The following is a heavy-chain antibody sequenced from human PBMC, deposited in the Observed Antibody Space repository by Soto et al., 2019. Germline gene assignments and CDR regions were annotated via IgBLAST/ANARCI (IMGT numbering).Heavy chain of an antibody. Sequence: QVQLQESGPGLVRPSETLSLTCTVSGGSITSYYWNWVRQPPGKGLEWIGYINYSGDTTYNPSLKSRVTISADTSKNQLSLRLTSVTAADTAVYFCATDDSSPSDRYYYNGMNVWGQGTTVTVSS. J-gene: IGHJ6*02. D-gene: IGHD6-6*01. CDR2: INYSGDT. CDR1: GGSITSYY. V-gene: IGHV4-59*01. CDR3: ATDDSSPSDRYYYNGMNV.